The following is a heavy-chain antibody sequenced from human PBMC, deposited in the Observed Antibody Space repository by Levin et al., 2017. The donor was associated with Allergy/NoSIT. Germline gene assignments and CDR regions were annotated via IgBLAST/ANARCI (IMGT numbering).Heavy chain of an antibody. CDR2: ISSSSSTI. J-gene: IGHJ1*01. V-gene: IGHV3-48*01. CDR1: GFTFSSYS. CDR3: ARDLGDDYGDSGFQH. D-gene: IGHD4-17*01. Sequence: GGSLRLSCAASGFTFSSYSMNWVRQAPGKGLEWVSYISSSSSTIYYADSVKGRFTISRDNAKNSLYLQMNSLRAEDTAVYYCARDLGDDYGDSGFQHWGQGTLVTVSS.